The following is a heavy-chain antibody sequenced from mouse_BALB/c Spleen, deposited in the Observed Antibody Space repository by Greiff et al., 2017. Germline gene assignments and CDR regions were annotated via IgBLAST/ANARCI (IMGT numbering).Heavy chain of an antibody. D-gene: IGHD1-1*02. J-gene: IGHJ4*01. Sequence: EVKLVESGGGLVKPGGSLKLSCAASGFTFSSYSMSWVRQSPEKRLEWVAEISSGGSYTYYPDTVTGRFTISRDKAKNTLYLELSRLRSEDTAMYDCARAGTAMDYWGQGTSVTVSS. V-gene: IGHV5-9-4*01. CDR2: ISSGGSYT. CDR1: GFTFSSYS. CDR3: ARAGTAMDY.